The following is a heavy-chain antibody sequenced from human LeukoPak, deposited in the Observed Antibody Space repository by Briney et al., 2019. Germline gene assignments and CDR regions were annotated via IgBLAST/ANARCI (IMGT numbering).Heavy chain of an antibody. CDR3: ARGYSSSWYGGDS. J-gene: IGHJ4*02. Sequence: ASVKVSCKASGYTFTSYDISWVRQAPGQGLEWMGWISTYSGNTNYAQKLQGRVTMATDTSTSTAYMELVNLRSDDTAVYYCARGYSSSWYGGDSWGQGTLVTVSS. D-gene: IGHD6-13*01. CDR1: GYTFTSYD. CDR2: ISTYSGNT. V-gene: IGHV1-18*01.